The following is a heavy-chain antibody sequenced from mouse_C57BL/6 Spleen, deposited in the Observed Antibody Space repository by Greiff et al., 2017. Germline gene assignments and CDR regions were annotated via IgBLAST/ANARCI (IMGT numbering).Heavy chain of an antibody. CDR2: ISYDGSN. J-gene: IGHJ3*01. Sequence: EVKLQESGPGLVKPSQSLSLTCSVTGYSIPSGYYWNWIRQFPGNKLEWMGYISYDGSNNYNPSLKNRISITRDTSKNQFFLKLNSVTTEDTATYYCASRAGFAYWGQGTLVTVSA. CDR3: ASRAGFAY. D-gene: IGHD3-1*01. CDR1: GYSIPSGYY. V-gene: IGHV3-6*01.